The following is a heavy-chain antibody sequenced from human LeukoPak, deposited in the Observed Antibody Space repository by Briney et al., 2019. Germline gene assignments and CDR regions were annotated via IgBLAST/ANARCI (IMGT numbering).Heavy chain of an antibody. CDR2: IKSKTDGGTT. Sequence: GGSLRLSCVASGFTSGNACMSWVRQAPRKRLEWGGGIKSKTDGGTTDYAAPVKGRFTITRDNTKTTLYQEMNSLKSEDTCVYFCTSDMEFYVWVNTYHMYWGQGTLV. CDR1: GFTSGNAC. CDR3: TSDMEFYVWVNTYHMY. V-gene: IGHV3-15*01. J-gene: IGHJ4*02. D-gene: IGHD3-16*01.